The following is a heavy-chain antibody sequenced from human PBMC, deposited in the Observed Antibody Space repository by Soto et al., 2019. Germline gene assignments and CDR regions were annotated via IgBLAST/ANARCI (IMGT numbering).Heavy chain of an antibody. Sequence: QLVQSGAEVKKPGASVRVSCKTSGPTCIAYYIHWVRQAPGQGLEWMGWIDPKSGGTTYEQKFLGRVTMTRATSINTAYMDLNRLTSDDTAVYYCARVSVDVPEWGQGTLITVSS. CDR1: GPTCIAYY. J-gene: IGHJ4*02. D-gene: IGHD5-12*01. V-gene: IGHV1-2*02. CDR2: IDPKSGGT. CDR3: ARVSVDVPE.